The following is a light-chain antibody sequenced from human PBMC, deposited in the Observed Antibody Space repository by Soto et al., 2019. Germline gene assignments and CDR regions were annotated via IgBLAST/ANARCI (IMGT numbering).Light chain of an antibody. Sequence: QSVLTQPPSVSAAPGQKVTISCSGSSSNIGNNYVSWYQQLPGTAHKLLIYDNNNRPSGIPDRFSGSKSGTSATLGITGLQTVDEADYYCGKWDSSLSAVVFGGGNKMTVL. CDR2: DNN. J-gene: IGLJ2*01. CDR3: GKWDSSLSAVV. V-gene: IGLV1-51*01. CDR1: SSNIGNNY.